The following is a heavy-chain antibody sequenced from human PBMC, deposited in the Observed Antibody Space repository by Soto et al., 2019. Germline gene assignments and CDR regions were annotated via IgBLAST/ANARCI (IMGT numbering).Heavy chain of an antibody. CDR3: AKLYSSSWYGAFDL. CDR1: GFTFSSYG. CDR2: ISYDGSNK. V-gene: IGHV3-30*18. Sequence: GGSLRLSCAASGFTFSSYGMHWVRQAPGKGLEWVAVISYDGSNKYYADSVNGQFTISRDNSKNTLYLQMNSLRAEDTAVYYSAKLYSSSWYGAFDLWGQGTLVTVSS. D-gene: IGHD6-13*01. J-gene: IGHJ3*01.